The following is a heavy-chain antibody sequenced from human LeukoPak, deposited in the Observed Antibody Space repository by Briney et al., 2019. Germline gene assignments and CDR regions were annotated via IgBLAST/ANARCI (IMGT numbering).Heavy chain of an antibody. D-gene: IGHD3-22*01. V-gene: IGHV4-4*07. Sequence: PSETLSLTCSVSGASISSYYWSWIRQPAGKGLEWIGRIYTSGNTNYNPSLKSRVTMSVDTSNNQFSLKLTSVTAADTAVYYCARLDDSSGYYYFFYWGQGTLVTVSS. CDR2: IYTSGNT. CDR1: GASISSYY. J-gene: IGHJ4*02. CDR3: ARLDDSSGYYYFFY.